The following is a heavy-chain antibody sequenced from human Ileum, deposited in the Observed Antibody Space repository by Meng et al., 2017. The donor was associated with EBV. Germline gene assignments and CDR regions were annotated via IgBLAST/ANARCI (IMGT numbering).Heavy chain of an antibody. J-gene: IGHJ4*02. CDR1: GGSISSSYW. CDR2: MYHSGTT. CDR3: ATQESRDGHNPY. Sequence: QLQESGPGLVXXXXXLXPTCVVSGGSISSSYWWTWVRQSPGKGLEWIGEMYHSGTTNYNPSLKSRVTISMGKSNNQLSLKLNSVTAADTAVYYCATQESRDGHNPYWGQGTLVTVSS. D-gene: IGHD5-24*01. V-gene: IGHV4-4*02.